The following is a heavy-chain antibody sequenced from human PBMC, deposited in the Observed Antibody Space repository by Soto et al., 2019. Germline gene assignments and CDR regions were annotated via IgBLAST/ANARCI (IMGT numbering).Heavy chain of an antibody. Sequence: QVTLKESGPVLVRPTETLTLTCTISGFSFNNPKLGVSWIRQPPGKALEWLAHIFPIDDTGYSPSLENRLRISKGASKSQVVLTMTDMDPEDTATYYCARLPMVRGLISGASYAMDVWGQGITVTV. CDR1: GFSFNNPKLG. J-gene: IGHJ6*02. V-gene: IGHV2-26*03. CDR3: ARLPMVRGLISGASYAMDV. CDR2: IFPIDDT. D-gene: IGHD3-10*01.